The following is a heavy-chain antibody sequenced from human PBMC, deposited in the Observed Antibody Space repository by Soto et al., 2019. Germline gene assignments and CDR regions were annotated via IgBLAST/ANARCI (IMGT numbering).Heavy chain of an antibody. D-gene: IGHD4-4*01. Sequence: QVQLVQSGAEVKKPGASVKVSCKASGYTFTGHYMPWVRQAPGQGLEWMGWINPNSGGSNYAQKFQGRVTMTRDTSISTAYMELSRLRSDDTAVYYCATDWDYSNYVNGWFDSWGQGTLVAVAS. V-gene: IGHV1-2*02. CDR2: INPNSGGS. J-gene: IGHJ5*01. CDR3: ATDWDYSNYVNGWFDS. CDR1: GYTFTGHY.